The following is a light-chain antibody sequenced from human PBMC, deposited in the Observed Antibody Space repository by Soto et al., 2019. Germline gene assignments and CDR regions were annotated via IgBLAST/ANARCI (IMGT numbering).Light chain of an antibody. V-gene: IGLV6-57*04. J-gene: IGLJ2*01. CDR3: QSYDRSTVI. CDR1: SGGIASNY. CDR2: EHN. Sequence: NFMLTQPHSVSESPGQTVTISCTRSSGGIASNYVQWYQQRPGSAPTTVIYEHNQRPSGVPDRFSGSTDGSSNSASLTISGLQTEDEADYYCQSYDRSTVIFGGGTKLTVL.